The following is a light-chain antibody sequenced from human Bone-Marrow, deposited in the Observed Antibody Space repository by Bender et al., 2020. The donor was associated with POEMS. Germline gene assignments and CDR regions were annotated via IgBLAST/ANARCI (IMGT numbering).Light chain of an antibody. CDR2: SSH. CDR3: AAWDDTLNLWV. Sequence: QSVLTQPPSASGTPGQRVTISCSGGSSNIGAHAVNWYQHLPGTAPKLLIYSSHRRPSEVPDRFSGSRSGTSASLAISGLQSEDEADYYCAAWDDTLNLWVFGGGTKLTVL. J-gene: IGLJ3*02. CDR1: SSNIGAHA. V-gene: IGLV1-44*01.